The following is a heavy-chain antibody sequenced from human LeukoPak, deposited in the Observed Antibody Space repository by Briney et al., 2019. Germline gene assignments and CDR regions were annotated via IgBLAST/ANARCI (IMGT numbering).Heavy chain of an antibody. J-gene: IGHJ4*02. V-gene: IGHV1-8*01. Sequence: ASVTVSCTASGYTFTSYDISWVRQATGQGLGWMGWMNPNSGNTDYAQKFKGRVTMTRNTSISTAYMELSSLRSEDTAVYYCARGNRYCSCGSCPDYWGQGTLVTVSS. CDR1: GYTFTSYD. CDR2: MNPNSGNT. D-gene: IGHD2-15*01. CDR3: ARGNRYCSCGSCPDY.